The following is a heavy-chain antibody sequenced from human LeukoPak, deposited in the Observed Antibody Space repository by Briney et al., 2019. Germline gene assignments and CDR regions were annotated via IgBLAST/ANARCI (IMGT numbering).Heavy chain of an antibody. CDR2: INWNGGST. J-gene: IGHJ5*02. Sequence: PGGSLRLSCAASGFTFDDYGMSWVRQAPGKGLEWVSGINWNGGSTGYADPVKGRFTISRDNAKNSLYLQMNSLRAEDTALYHCARDLVSDYYGSGSYSPNWFDPWGQGTLVTVSS. CDR3: ARDLVSDYYGSGSYSPNWFDP. D-gene: IGHD3-10*01. CDR1: GFTFDDYG. V-gene: IGHV3-20*01.